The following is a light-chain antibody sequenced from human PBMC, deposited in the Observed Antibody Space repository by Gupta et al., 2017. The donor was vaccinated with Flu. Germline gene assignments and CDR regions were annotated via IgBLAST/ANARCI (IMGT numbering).Light chain of an antibody. Sequence: SYVLTQPPSVSVAPGQTARITCGGDDIGRKSVHWYQQQPGQAPVVVVYDDSDRPSGIPERFSGSNSGNTATLTITKVEAGDEAEYFCQVWHISSDHLRVFGGGTKLTVL. V-gene: IGLV3-21*02. CDR3: QVWHISSDHLRV. CDR1: DIGRKS. CDR2: DDS. J-gene: IGLJ3*02.